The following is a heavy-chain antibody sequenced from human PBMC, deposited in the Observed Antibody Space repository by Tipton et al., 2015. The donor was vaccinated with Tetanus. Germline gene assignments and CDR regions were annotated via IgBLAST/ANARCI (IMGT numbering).Heavy chain of an antibody. Sequence: LVKPTQTLSLTCTVSGGSISSGGYYWSWIRQHPGKGLEWIGDIYNSGSTYYNSSLKSRVTISVDTSKNQFSLKLNSVTAADTAVYFCARDQARGARGWNYFDYWGQGTQVTVSS. V-gene: IGHV4-31*03. CDR3: ARDQARGARGWNYFDY. CDR1: GGSISSGGYY. D-gene: IGHD1-26*01. CDR2: IYNSGST. J-gene: IGHJ4*02.